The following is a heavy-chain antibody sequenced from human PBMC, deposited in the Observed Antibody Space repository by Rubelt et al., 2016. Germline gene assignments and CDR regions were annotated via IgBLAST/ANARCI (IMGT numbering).Heavy chain of an antibody. Sequence: QVQLQQWGAGLLKPSETLSLTCTVSGASVSSGAYYWSWIRQHPGKGLEWIGHIYYSGSTVFSPSLKSRLTMSLDTSKNQFSLKLSSVTAADTAVYYCARDFGRCGYFDSWGQGLLVTVSS. CDR3: ARDFGRCGYFDS. CDR1: GASVSSGAYY. V-gene: IGHV4-31*03. CDR2: IYYSGST. J-gene: IGHJ4*02. D-gene: IGHD3-10*01.